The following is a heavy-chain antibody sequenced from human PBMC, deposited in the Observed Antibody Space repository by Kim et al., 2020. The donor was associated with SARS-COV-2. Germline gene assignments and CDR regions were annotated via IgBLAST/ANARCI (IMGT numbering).Heavy chain of an antibody. V-gene: IGHV3-9*01. Sequence: CNSDNLGYADSVKGRFTLSRDNAKSSLYLQMNRLRTEDTAFYYCAKDSGPWGQGTLVTVSS. J-gene: IGHJ5*02. CDR3: AKDSGP. CDR2: CNSDNL.